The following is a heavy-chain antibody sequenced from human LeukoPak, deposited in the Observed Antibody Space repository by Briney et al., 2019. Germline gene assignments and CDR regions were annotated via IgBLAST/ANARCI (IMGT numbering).Heavy chain of an antibody. CDR1: GFSFSSYG. Sequence: GGSLRLSCAGSGFSFSSYGMHWVRQAPGKGLEWMAFIRSDGSNRYYADSVKGRFTISRDNSKNTLYLQMNSLRAEDTAVYYCARASRYDSSGYPGSWGQGTLVTVSS. J-gene: IGHJ4*02. V-gene: IGHV3-30*02. CDR3: ARASRYDSSGYPGS. CDR2: IRSDGSNR. D-gene: IGHD3-22*01.